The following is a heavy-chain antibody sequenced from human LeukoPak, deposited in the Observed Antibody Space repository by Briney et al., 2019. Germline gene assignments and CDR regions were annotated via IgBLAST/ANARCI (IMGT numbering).Heavy chain of an antibody. V-gene: IGHV4-39*07. CDR1: GGSISSSSYY. CDR3: ARTGRQLWLKY. CDR2: IYYSGST. D-gene: IGHD5-18*01. Sequence: SETLSLTCTVSGGSISSSSYYWGWIRQPPGKGLEWIGSIYYSGSTYYNPSLKSRVTISVDTSKNQFSLKLSSVTAADTAVYYCARTGRQLWLKYWGQGTLVTVSS. J-gene: IGHJ4*02.